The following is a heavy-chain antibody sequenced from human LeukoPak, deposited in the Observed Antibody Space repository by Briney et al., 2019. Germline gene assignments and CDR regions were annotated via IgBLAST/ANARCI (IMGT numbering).Heavy chain of an antibody. D-gene: IGHD2-15*01. CDR1: GFIVSSNY. V-gene: IGHV3-53*01. CDR2: ITDST. J-gene: IGHJ5*02. Sequence: GGSLRLSCAASGFIVSSNYMTWVRQAPGKGLEWVSAITDSTYFADSVKGRFTISRDSSKNRMYLQMNSLRVEDTAVYYCARYCSGGRCYSGLDPWGQGALVTVSS. CDR3: ARYCSGGRCYSGLDP.